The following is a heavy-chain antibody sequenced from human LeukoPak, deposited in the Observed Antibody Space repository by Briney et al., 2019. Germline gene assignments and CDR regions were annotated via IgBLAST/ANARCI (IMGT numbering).Heavy chain of an antibody. Sequence: GGSLRLSCAASGFTFSSYGMHWVRQAPGKGLEWVAFIRSDGSNKYYADSVKGRFTISRDNSKNTLYLQMNSLRAEDTAVYYCAGTLLRYFDWLPPFYYYYYMDVWGKGTTVTVSS. J-gene: IGHJ6*03. CDR1: GFTFSSYG. CDR2: IRSDGSNK. D-gene: IGHD3-9*01. V-gene: IGHV3-30*02. CDR3: AGTLLRYFDWLPPFYYYYYMDV.